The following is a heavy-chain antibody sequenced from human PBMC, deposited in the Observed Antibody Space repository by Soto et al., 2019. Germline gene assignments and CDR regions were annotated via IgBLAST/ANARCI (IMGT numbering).Heavy chain of an antibody. Sequence: GGSLRLSCAASGFTVSSNYMSWVRQAPGKGLEWVSVIYSGGSTYYADSVKGRFTISRDNSKNTLYLQMNSLRAEDTAVYYCARDYAPPPGAYYYYYMDVWGKGTTVTVSS. V-gene: IGHV3-66*01. CDR3: ARDYAPPPGAYYYYYMDV. D-gene: IGHD3-16*01. CDR1: GFTVSSNY. J-gene: IGHJ6*03. CDR2: IYSGGST.